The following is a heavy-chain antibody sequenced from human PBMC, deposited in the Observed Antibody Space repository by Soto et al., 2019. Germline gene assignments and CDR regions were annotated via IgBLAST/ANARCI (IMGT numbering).Heavy chain of an antibody. CDR3: ARGRESGWYDYYYYGMDV. V-gene: IGHV4-34*01. D-gene: IGHD6-19*01. J-gene: IGHJ6*02. Sequence: SETLSLTCAVYGGSFSGYYWSWIRQPPGKGLEWIGEINHSGSTNYNPSLKSRVTISVDTSKNQFSLKLSSVTAADTAVYYCARGRESGWYDYYYYGMDVWGQGTTVTVSS. CDR2: INHSGST. CDR1: GGSFSGYY.